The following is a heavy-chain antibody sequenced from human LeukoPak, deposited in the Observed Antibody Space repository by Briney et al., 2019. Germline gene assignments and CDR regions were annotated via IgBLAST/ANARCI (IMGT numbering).Heavy chain of an antibody. J-gene: IGHJ5*02. V-gene: IGHV1-18*01. CDR1: GGTFSSYG. CDR2: ISAYNGNT. D-gene: IGHD3-10*01. Sequence: AASVKVSCKASGGTFSSYGISWVRQAPGQGLEWMGWISAYNGNTNYAQKLQGRVTMTTDTSTSTAYMELRSLRSDDTAVYYCARDPGVFGELNWFDPWGQGTLVTVSS. CDR3: ARDPGVFGELNWFDP.